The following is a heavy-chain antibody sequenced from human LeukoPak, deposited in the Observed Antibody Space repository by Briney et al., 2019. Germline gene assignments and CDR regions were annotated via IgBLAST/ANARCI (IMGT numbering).Heavy chain of an antibody. CDR2: IYHSGST. CDR1: GGSISSGDYY. D-gene: IGHD3-22*01. Sequence: PSETLSLTCTVSGGSISSGDYYWSWIRQPPGQGLEWIVYIYHSGSTYYNPSLKSRVTISVNRSKNQFSLKLSSVTAADTAVYYCARAVSMIVVANAPQPNWFDPWGQGTLVTVSS. J-gene: IGHJ5*02. V-gene: IGHV4-30-4*01. CDR3: ARAVSMIVVANAPQPNWFDP.